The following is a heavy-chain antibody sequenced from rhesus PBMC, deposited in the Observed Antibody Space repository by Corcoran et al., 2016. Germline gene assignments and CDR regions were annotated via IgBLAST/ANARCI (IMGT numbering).Heavy chain of an antibody. CDR3: AKVSGCTGSGCLWAFDY. D-gene: IGHD2-21*01. J-gene: IGHJ4*01. CDR2: IHSGGVST. Sequence: EVQLVESGGGLAKPGGSLRLSCAASGFTFSSYWMNWVRQTPGKGLEWISAIHSGGVSTHYADSVKGRFTISRDNSNNTLSLQMNSLRAEDTAVYYCAKVSGCTGSGCLWAFDYWGQGVLVTVSS. CDR1: GFTFSSYW. V-gene: IGHV3S42*01.